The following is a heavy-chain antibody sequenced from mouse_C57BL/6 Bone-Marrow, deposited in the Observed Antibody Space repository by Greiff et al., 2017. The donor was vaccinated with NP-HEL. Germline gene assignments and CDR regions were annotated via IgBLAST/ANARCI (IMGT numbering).Heavy chain of an antibody. D-gene: IGHD1-2*01. CDR1: GFTFSSYG. CDR3: ARHGGITTAPYYFDY. V-gene: IGHV5-6*01. J-gene: IGHJ2*01. Sequence: EVNVVESGGDLVKPGGSLKLSCAASGFTFSSYGMSWVRQTPDKRLEWVATISSGGSYTYYPDSVKGRFTISRDNAKNTLYLQMSSLKSEDTAMYYCARHGGITTAPYYFDYWGQGTTLTVSS. CDR2: ISSGGSYT.